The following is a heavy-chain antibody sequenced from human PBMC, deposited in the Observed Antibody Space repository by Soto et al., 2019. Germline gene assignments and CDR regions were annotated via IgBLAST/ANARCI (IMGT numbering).Heavy chain of an antibody. Sequence: PSETLSLTCTVSGGSISIGDYYWSWIRQPPGKGLEWIGYIYYSGSTYYNPSLMSRVTISVDTSKNQFSLKLSSVTAADTAVYYCARCASSCSLGFWGQGTLVTVSS. CDR2: IYYSGST. D-gene: IGHD2-15*01. V-gene: IGHV4-30-4*01. CDR3: ARCASSCSLGF. CDR1: GGSISIGDYY. J-gene: IGHJ4*02.